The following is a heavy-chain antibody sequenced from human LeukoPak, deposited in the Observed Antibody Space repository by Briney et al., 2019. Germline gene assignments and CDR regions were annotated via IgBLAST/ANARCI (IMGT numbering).Heavy chain of an antibody. V-gene: IGHV4-4*07. D-gene: IGHD3-10*01. Sequence: KPSETLSLTCTVSGGSIHSYWSWIRQPAGKGLEWIGRISGSGTITYNPALQSRLTISIDTPKNQFSLKLMSVTAADTAVYYCARDSGTTGEVKFDPWGQGTLVTVSS. CDR1: GGSIHSY. CDR2: ISGSGTI. CDR3: ARDSGTTGEVKFDP. J-gene: IGHJ5*02.